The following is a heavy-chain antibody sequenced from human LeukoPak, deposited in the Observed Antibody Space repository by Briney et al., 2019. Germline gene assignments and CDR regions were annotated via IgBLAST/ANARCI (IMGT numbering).Heavy chain of an antibody. Sequence: GNTNFAQNLHGRVTMTTDPSTSTVYMELRSLRSDDTAMYYCARGSGGSSASCYCCWFDPWGQGTLVTVSS. J-gene: IGHJ5*02. D-gene: IGHD2-2*01. V-gene: IGHV1-18*01. CDR2: GNT. CDR3: ARGSGGSSASCYCCWFDP.